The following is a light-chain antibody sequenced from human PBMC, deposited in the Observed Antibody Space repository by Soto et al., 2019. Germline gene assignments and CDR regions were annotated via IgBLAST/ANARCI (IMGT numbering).Light chain of an antibody. V-gene: IGLV1-51*01. Sequence: QLVLTQPPSVSAAPGQKVTISCSGSTSNIGSNYVSWYQQLPGTAPKLLIYDNNNRPSGIPDRYSGSKSGTSATLGISGLQTGDEADYYCGTWDNSLSGGGVVFGGGTKVTVL. CDR3: GTWDNSLSGGGVV. CDR2: DNN. CDR1: TSNIGSNY. J-gene: IGLJ2*01.